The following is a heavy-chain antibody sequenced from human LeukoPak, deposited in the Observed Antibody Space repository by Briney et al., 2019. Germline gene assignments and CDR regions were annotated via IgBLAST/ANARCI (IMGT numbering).Heavy chain of an antibody. CDR1: GFTFSSYA. J-gene: IGHJ4*02. CDR2: ISASGGST. Sequence: GGSLRLSCAASGFTFSSYAISWVRQAPGEGLEWVSAISASGGSTYYSDSVKGRFTISRDNFKNTLYLQMNSLRAEDTAVYYCARGQEGFDYWGQGTLVTVSS. CDR3: ARGQEGFDY. V-gene: IGHV3-23*01.